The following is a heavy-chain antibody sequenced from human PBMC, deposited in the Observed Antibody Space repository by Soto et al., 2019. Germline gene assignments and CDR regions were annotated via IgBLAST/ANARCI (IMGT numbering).Heavy chain of an antibody. CDR3: ARVGYVSAFDI. D-gene: IGHD5-12*01. J-gene: IGHJ3*02. CDR1: GFTFSSYS. V-gene: IGHV3-21*01. Sequence: EVQLVESGGGLVKPGGSLRLSCAASGFTFSSYSMNWVRQAPGKGMEWDSSISSSSSYIYYADSVKGRFTISRDNAKNSLYLQMNSRRAEDTAVYYCARVGYVSAFDIWGQGTMVTVSS. CDR2: ISSSSSYI.